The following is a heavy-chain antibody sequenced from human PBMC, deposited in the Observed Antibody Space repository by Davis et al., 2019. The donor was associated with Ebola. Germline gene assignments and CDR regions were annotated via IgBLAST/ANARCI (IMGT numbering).Heavy chain of an antibody. J-gene: IGHJ4*02. CDR3: ARGDYDILTGYYSN. CDR2: INTNTGNP. V-gene: IGHV7-4-1*02. Sequence: ASVKVSCKASGYTFTSYAMNWVRQAPGQGLEWMGWINTNTGNPTYAQGFTGRFVFSLDTSVSTAYLQISSPKAEDTAVYYCARGDYDILTGYYSNWGQGTLVTVSS. CDR1: GYTFTSYA. D-gene: IGHD3-9*01.